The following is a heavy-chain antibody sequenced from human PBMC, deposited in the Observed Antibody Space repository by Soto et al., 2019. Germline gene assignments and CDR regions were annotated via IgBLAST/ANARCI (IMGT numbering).Heavy chain of an antibody. CDR2: INHSGST. CDR3: ARYSGWYYYFDY. J-gene: IGHJ4*02. CDR1: GGSFSVYY. V-gene: IGHV4-34*01. D-gene: IGHD6-19*01. Sequence: PSETLSLACAVHGGSFSVYYWRWIRQPPGKGLEWIGEINHSGSTNYNPSLKSRVTISVDTSKNQFSLKLSSVTAADTAVYYCARYSGWYYYFDYWGQGTLVTVSS.